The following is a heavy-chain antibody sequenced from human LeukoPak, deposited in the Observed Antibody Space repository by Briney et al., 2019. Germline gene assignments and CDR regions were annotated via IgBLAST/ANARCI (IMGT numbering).Heavy chain of an antibody. J-gene: IGHJ4*02. V-gene: IGHV3-21*01. CDR1: GFTFRSYS. Sequence: GGSLRLSCAASGFTFRSYSMNWVRQAPGKGLEWVSSISSSSSYIYYADSVKGRFTISRDNAKNSLYLQMNSLRAEDTAVYYCARDSNYYDSSGYYFWGQGTLVTVSS. CDR2: ISSSSSYI. D-gene: IGHD3-22*01. CDR3: ARDSNYYDSSGYYF.